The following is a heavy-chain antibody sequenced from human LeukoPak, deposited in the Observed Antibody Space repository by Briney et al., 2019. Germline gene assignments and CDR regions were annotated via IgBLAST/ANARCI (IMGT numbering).Heavy chain of an antibody. D-gene: IGHD3-9*01. CDR3: ARHSREYDILTGYYWANSHFDY. J-gene: IGHJ4*02. CDR1: GGSISSYY. CDR2: ICYSGST. Sequence: TETLSLTCTVSGGSISSYYWSWIRQPPGKGLEWIGYICYSGSTNYNPSLKSRVTISVDTSKNQFSLKLSSVTAADTAVYYCARHSREYDILTGYYWANSHFDYWGQGTLVTVSS. V-gene: IGHV4-59*01.